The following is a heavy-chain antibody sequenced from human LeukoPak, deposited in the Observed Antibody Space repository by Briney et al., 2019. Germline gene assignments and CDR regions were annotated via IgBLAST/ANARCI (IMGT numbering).Heavy chain of an antibody. J-gene: IGHJ3*02. V-gene: IGHV4-4*07. CDR3: ARVVPPQQQLLGAFDI. Sequence: SETLSLTCTVSGGSISSYYWSWIRQPAGKGLEWIGRIYTSGSTNYNPSLKSRVTMSVDTSKNQFSLKLSSVTAADTAVYYCARVVPPQQQLLGAFDIWGQGTMVTVSS. CDR1: GGSISSYY. D-gene: IGHD6-13*01. CDR2: IYTSGST.